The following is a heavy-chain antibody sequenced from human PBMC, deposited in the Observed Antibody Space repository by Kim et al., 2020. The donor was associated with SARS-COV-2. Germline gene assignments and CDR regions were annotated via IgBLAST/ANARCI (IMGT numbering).Heavy chain of an antibody. Sequence: SETLSLTCAVYGGSFSGYYWSWIRQPPGKGLEWIGEINHSGSTKYNPSLKSRVTISVDTSKNQFSLKLSAVTATDTAVYYCASSWKYYGSGSYYKKNPFDYWGQGTLVTVSS. CDR1: GGSFSGYY. CDR3: ASSWKYYGSGSYYKKNPFDY. CDR2: INHSGST. V-gene: IGHV4-34*01. D-gene: IGHD3-10*01. J-gene: IGHJ4*02.